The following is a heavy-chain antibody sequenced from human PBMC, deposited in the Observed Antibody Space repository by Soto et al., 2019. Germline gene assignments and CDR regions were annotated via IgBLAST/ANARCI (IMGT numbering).Heavy chain of an antibody. D-gene: IGHD2-21*02. CDR1: GGSISSGDYY. CDR3: AGGDWNWFDP. V-gene: IGHV4-30-4*01. J-gene: IGHJ5*02. CDR2: IYYSGST. Sequence: QVQLQESGPGLVKPSQTLSLTCTVSGGSISSGDYYWSWIRQPPGRGLEWIGYIYYSGSTYYNPSLKSRLTISVDTSRYQFSLKLTSVTAADTAVYYCAGGDWNWFDPWGQGTLVTFAS.